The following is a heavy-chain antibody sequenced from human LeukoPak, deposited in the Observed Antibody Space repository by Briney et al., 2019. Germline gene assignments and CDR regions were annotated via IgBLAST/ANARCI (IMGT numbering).Heavy chain of an antibody. CDR1: GFTFRNYW. D-gene: IGHD5-18*01. CDR2: IHTDGSST. V-gene: IGHV3-74*01. Sequence: GGSLRLPCAASGFTFRNYWMHWIRQAPGKGLVWVSRIHTDGSSTNYADSVKGRFTISRDNAKNTLYLQMNSLSAEDTGVYYCAGGGSGSSYGEFNYWGQGTLVTVSS. J-gene: IGHJ4*02. CDR3: AGGGSGSSYGEFNY.